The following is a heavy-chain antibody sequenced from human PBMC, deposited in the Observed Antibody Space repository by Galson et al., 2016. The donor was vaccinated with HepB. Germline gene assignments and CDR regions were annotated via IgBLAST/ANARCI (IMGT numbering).Heavy chain of an antibody. CDR3: AKESGLWNVKTDFDY. D-gene: IGHD1-1*01. Sequence: SLRLSCAASGFTVGSNYMRWVRQAPGKGLEWVSIIHSGGTTYYADSVKGRFTISKDNSKNTLYLQMNSLRADDTAVYYCAKESGLWNVKTDFDYWGQGTVVTVSS. CDR2: IHSGGTT. J-gene: IGHJ4*02. CDR1: GFTVGSNY. V-gene: IGHV3-53*01.